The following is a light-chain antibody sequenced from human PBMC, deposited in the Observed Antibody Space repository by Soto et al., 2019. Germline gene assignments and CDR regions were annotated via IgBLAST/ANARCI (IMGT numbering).Light chain of an antibody. CDR2: GAS. V-gene: IGKV3-20*01. CDR3: QQYGSSPALFA. CDR1: QSVSSSY. Sequence: EIVLTQSPGTLSLSPGERATLSCRASQSVSSSYLAWYQQKPGQAPRLLIYGASSRATGIPDRFSGIGSGTDFTLTISRLEPEDFAVYYCQQYGSSPALFAFGPGTKVDIK. J-gene: IGKJ3*01.